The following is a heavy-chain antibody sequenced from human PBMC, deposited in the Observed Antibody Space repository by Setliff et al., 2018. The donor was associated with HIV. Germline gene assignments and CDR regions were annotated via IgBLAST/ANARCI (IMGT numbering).Heavy chain of an antibody. V-gene: IGHV4-34*10. D-gene: IGHD3-3*01. CDR1: GGSFSGYS. J-gene: IGHJ3*01. CDR3: SSVLFHLGWLSTTHDAFDV. Sequence: PSETLSLTCAVYGGSFSGYSWTWIRQAPGKGLEWIGEINHSGSISYNPSLKSRVTMSVETSMNQFSLNLTSVTAADTAVYFCSSVLFHLGWLSTTHDAFDVWGPGTLVTVSS. CDR2: INHSGSI.